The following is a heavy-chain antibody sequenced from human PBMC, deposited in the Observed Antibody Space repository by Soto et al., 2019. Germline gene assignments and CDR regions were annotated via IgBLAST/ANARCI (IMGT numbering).Heavy chain of an antibody. V-gene: IGHV3-23*01. J-gene: IGHJ4*02. CDR2: ISGSGGST. D-gene: IGHD3-16*02. CDR3: AKDLSYDYVWGSYRPYFDY. CDR1: GFTFSSYA. Sequence: GGSLRLSCAASGFTFSSYAMSWVRQAPGKGLEWVSAISGSGGSTYYADSVKGRFTISRDNSKNTLYLQMNSLRAEDTAVYYCAKDLSYDYVWGSYRPYFDYWGQGTLVTVSS.